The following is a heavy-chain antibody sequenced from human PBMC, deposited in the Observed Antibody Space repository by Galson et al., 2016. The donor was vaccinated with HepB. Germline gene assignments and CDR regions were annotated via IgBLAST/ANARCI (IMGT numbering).Heavy chain of an antibody. Sequence: SETLSLTCSVSGASITSSTYNWGWVRQPPGKGLEWIGTIDDSGHTYYTPSLKSRITVSVDMSKKQFSLNLTSVTAADTAVYYCARLLLVVNSDVFDIWGQGTLVTVSS. D-gene: IGHD3-22*01. J-gene: IGHJ3*02. CDR3: ARLLLVVNSDVFDI. V-gene: IGHV4-39*01. CDR2: IDDSGHT. CDR1: GASITSSTYN.